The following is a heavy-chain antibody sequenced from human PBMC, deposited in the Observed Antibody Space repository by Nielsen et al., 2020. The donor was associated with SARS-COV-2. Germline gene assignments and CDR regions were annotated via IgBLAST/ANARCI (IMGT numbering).Heavy chain of an antibody. CDR2: ISSSGSTI. CDR1: GFTFSDYY. CDR3: ARDACSSTSCYGLYYYYYGMDV. V-gene: IGHV3-11*04. Sequence: GESLKISCAASGFTFSDYYMSWIRQAPGKGLEWVSYISSSGSTIYYADSVKGRFTISRDNAKNSLYLQMNSLRAEDTAVYYCARDACSSTSCYGLYYYYYGMDVWGQGTTVTVSS. J-gene: IGHJ6*02. D-gene: IGHD2-2*01.